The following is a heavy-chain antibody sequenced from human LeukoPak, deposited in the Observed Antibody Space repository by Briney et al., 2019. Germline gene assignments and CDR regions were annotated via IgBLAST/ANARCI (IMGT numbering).Heavy chain of an antibody. CDR1: GFTFSSYG. Sequence: PGGFLRLSCAASGFTFSSYGMHWVRQAPGKGLEWVAVISYDGSNKYYADSVKGRFTISRDNSKNTLYLQMNSLRAEDTAVYYCAKDGPAFDYWGQGTLVTVSS. CDR3: AKDGPAFDY. J-gene: IGHJ4*02. V-gene: IGHV3-30*18. CDR2: ISYDGSNK.